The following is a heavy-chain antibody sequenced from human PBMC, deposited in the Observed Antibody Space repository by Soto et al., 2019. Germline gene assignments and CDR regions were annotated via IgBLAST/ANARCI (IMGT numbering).Heavy chain of an antibody. CDR1: GFTFSSYG. J-gene: IGHJ4*02. D-gene: IGHD6-13*01. CDR2: ISYDGSNK. Sequence: QSGGSLRLSCAASGFTFSSYGMHWVRQAPGKGLEWVAVISYDGSNKYYADSVKGRFTISRDNSKNTLYLQMNSLRAEDTAVYYCAKEGTYHPTLRDTGYSSSWYVDYWGQGTLVTVSS. V-gene: IGHV3-30*18. CDR3: AKEGTYHPTLRDTGYSSSWYVDY.